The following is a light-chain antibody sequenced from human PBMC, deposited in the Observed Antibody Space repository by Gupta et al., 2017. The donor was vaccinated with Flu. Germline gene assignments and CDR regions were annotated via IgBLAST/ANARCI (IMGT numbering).Light chain of an antibody. CDR1: SGNSSNA. J-gene: IGLJ2*01. CDR3: QTWDTGIRV. CDR2: GNEDGSH. V-gene: IGLV4-69*01. Sequence: VKLTCTLSSGNSSNAIAWHQQRPEKGPRYLMKGNEDGSHNKGDGIPDRFSGSRSGAERYLTISSLQSDDEADYYCQTWDTGIRVFGGGTKLTVL.